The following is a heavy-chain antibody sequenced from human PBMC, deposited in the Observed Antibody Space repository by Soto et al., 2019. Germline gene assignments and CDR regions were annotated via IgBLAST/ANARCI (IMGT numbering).Heavy chain of an antibody. V-gene: IGHV1-69*13. CDR3: ARLRRGYSYVFYYYYGMDV. J-gene: IGHJ6*02. D-gene: IGHD5-18*01. CDR1: GGTFSSYA. Sequence: GASVKVSCKASGGTFSSYAISWVRQAPGQGLEWMGGIIPIFGTANYAQKFQGRVTITADESTSTAYMELSSLRSEDTAVYYCARLRRGYSYVFYYYYGMDVWGQGTTVTVSS. CDR2: IIPIFGTA.